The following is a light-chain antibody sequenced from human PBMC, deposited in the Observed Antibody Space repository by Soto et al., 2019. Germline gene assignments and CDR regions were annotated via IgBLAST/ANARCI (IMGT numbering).Light chain of an antibody. CDR2: DVS. V-gene: IGLV2-14*03. Sequence: QSVLTQPASVSGSPGQSITISCTGTSSDVGGYNYVSWYQHHPGKAPKLMIFDVSNRPSGVSNRFSGSKSGNTASLTISGLQAEDEADYYCSSYTASSTYVFGTGTMLTVL. CDR1: SSDVGGYNY. J-gene: IGLJ1*01. CDR3: SSYTASSTYV.